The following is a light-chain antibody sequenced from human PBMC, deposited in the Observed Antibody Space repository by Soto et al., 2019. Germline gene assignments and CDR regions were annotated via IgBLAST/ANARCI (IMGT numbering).Light chain of an antibody. V-gene: IGLV2-14*01. CDR2: EVS. CDR3: CSFTTSSTLV. J-gene: IGLJ1*01. CDR1: SSDIGTYNH. Sequence: QSALTQPASVSGSPGQSVTISCTGTSSDIGTYNHVSWYQQHPGKAPQLILYEVSNRPSGLSIRFSASKSGNTASLTISGXXXXXXXXYXCCSFTTSSTLVFGTGTKVTVL.